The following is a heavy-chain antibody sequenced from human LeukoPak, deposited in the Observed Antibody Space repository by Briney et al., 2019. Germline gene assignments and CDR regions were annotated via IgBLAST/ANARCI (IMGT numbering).Heavy chain of an antibody. CDR2: IIPIFGAP. J-gene: IGHJ5*02. D-gene: IGHD2-15*01. Sequence: SVKVSCRASGGTFSSYAISWVRQVPGQGLEWMGRIIPIFGAPNYARKFQGRVTITTDESTRTAYMELSSLRSEDTAVYYCAREGSFLGYCSGGRCSNWFDPWGQGTLVTVSS. CDR3: AREGSFLGYCSGGRCSNWFDP. V-gene: IGHV1-69*05. CDR1: GGTFSSYA.